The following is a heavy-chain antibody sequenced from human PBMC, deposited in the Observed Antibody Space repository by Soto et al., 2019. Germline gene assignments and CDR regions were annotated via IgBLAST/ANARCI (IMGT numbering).Heavy chain of an antibody. CDR2: IYYSGST. J-gene: IGHJ3*02. Sequence: PSETLSLTCTVSGGSISSSSYYWGWIRQPPGKGLEWIGSIYYSGSTYYNPSLKSRVTISVDTSKNQFSLKLSSVTAADTAVYHCARHDVVVVAATLGSVGAFDIWGKGTMVTVSS. CDR3: ARHDVVVVAATLGSVGAFDI. D-gene: IGHD2-15*01. V-gene: IGHV4-39*01. CDR1: GGSISSSSYY.